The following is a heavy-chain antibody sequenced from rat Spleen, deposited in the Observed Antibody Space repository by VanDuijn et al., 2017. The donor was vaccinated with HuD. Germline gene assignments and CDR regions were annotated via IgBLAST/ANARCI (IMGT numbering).Heavy chain of an antibody. CDR3: ARHAYRYNSNWFAY. D-gene: IGHD1-5*01. Sequence: EVQLVESGGGLVQPGRSMKLSCAASGFTFSNYYMAWVRQAPTKGREWVAVLIYDGSITYYRDSVKGRFTIARDNAKSTLHLQMDSLRSEDTATYYCARHAYRYNSNWFAYWGQGTLVTVSS. J-gene: IGHJ3*01. CDR2: LIYDGSIT. CDR1: GFTFSNYY. V-gene: IGHV5-7*01.